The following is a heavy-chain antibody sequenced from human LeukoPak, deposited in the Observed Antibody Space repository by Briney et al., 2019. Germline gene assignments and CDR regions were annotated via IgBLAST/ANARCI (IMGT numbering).Heavy chain of an antibody. D-gene: IGHD6-13*01. CDR2: IYTSGST. V-gene: IGHV4-61*02. J-gene: IGHJ4*02. CDR1: GGSISSGSYY. Sequence: PSETLSLTCTVSGGSISSGSYYWSWIRQPAGKGLEWIGRIYTSGSTNYNPPLKSRVTISVDTSKNQFSLKLSSVTAADTAVYYCARQSSSWYYFDYWGQGTLVTVSS. CDR3: ARQSSSWYYFDY.